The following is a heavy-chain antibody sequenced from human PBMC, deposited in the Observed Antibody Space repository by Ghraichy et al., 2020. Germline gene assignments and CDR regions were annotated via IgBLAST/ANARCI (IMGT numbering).Heavy chain of an antibody. D-gene: IGHD4-23*01. CDR1: GFSFGSYG. J-gene: IGHJ6*02. Sequence: GSLRLSCVGSGFSFGSYGLNWVRQSPGKGLEWVSYISSSSRNIFYADSVKGRFTISRDNAQNSVYLQMKSLRDEDTAVYYCARGSTVVRFFYYAGMDVWGQGTTVTVSS. V-gene: IGHV3-48*02. CDR3: ARGSTVVRFFYYAGMDV. CDR2: ISSSSRNI.